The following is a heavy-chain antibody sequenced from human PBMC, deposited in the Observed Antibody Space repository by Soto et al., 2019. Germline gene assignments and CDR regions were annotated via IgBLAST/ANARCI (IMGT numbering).Heavy chain of an antibody. CDR2: IYWDGST. J-gene: IGHJ4*02. D-gene: IGHD3-3*01. CDR3: AHSLKSYGSQFVEWPIFGY. Sequence: QITLKESGPTVVRPTQTLTLTCTFSGFSLSTAGVGVGWIRQSPGRALECLTIIYWDGSTYYSPSLKNRVTITKDTSKNQVVLSVTNMYSVDTGTYYCAHSLKSYGSQFVEWPIFGYWGQGAPVTVSS. CDR1: GFSLSTAGVG. V-gene: IGHV2-5*02.